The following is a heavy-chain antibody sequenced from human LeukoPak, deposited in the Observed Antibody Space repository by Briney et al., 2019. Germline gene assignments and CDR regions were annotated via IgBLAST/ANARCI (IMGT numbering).Heavy chain of an antibody. CDR1: GYTFTGYY. CDR3: ARGRSTYYDFWSGYLGPHDYYYYGMDV. D-gene: IGHD3-3*01. Sequence: ASVKVSCKASGYTFTGYYMHWVRQAPGQGLEWMGWINPNSGGTNYAQKFQGRVTMTRDTSISTAYMELSRLRSDDTAVYYCARGRSTYYDFWSGYLGPHDYYYYGMDVWGQGTTATVSS. CDR2: INPNSGGT. J-gene: IGHJ6*02. V-gene: IGHV1-2*02.